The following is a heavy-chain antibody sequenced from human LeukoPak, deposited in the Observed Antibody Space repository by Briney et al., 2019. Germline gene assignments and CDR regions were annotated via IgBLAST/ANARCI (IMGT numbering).Heavy chain of an antibody. V-gene: IGHV1-18*01. J-gene: IGHJ4*02. CDR3: ARGGPAARLITFGGVTDY. Sequence: GASVKVSCKASGYIFTSYGISWVRQAPGQGLEWMGWINAYNGDTNYAQKFQGRVTMTTDTSTSTAYMELRSLRSDVTAVYYCARGGPAARLITFGGVTDYWGQGTLVTVSS. CDR1: GYIFTSYG. D-gene: IGHD3-16*01. CDR2: INAYNGDT.